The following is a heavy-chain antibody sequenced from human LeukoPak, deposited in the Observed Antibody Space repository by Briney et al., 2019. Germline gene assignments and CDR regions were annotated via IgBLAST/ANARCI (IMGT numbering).Heavy chain of an antibody. CDR1: GYTFTGYY. J-gene: IGHJ4*02. Sequence: ASVKVSCKASGYTFTGYYMHWVRQAPGQGLEWMRRINPNSGGTNYAQKFQGRVTMTRDTSISTAYMELSRLRSDDTAVYYCARAITPLVLELADYWGQGTLVTVSS. V-gene: IGHV1-2*06. D-gene: IGHD1-7*01. CDR2: INPNSGGT. CDR3: ARAITPLVLELADY.